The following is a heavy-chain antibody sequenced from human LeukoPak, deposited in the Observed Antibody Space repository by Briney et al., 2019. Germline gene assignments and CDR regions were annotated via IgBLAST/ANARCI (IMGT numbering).Heavy chain of an antibody. CDR3: ARDFGATSGYDYYYYYMDV. J-gene: IGHJ6*03. Sequence: SQTLSLTCAISGDSVCSNSAAWNWIRQSPSRGLEWLGRTYYRSKWYNDYAVSVKSRITINPDTSKNQFSLQLNSVTPEDTAVYYCARDFGATSGYDYYYYYMDVWGKGTTVTVSS. V-gene: IGHV6-1*01. CDR1: GDSVCSNSAA. CDR2: TYYRSKWYN. D-gene: IGHD5-12*01.